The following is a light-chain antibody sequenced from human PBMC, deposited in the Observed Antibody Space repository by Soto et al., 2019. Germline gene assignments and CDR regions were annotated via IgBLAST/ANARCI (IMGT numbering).Light chain of an antibody. V-gene: IGLV2-23*02. CDR3: CSYAGATAYVA. Sequence: QSALTQPASVSGSPGQSITITCTGTSSDVGSSKLVSWYQHHPGNAPKLMIYEVTKRPSGVSDRFSGSKSGNTASLTISGLLAEDEADYSCCSYAGATAYVAFGGGTQLTVL. CDR2: EVT. J-gene: IGLJ2*01. CDR1: SSDVGSSKL.